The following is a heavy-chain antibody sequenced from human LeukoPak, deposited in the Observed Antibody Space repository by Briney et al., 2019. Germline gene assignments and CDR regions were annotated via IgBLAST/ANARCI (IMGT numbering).Heavy chain of an antibody. CDR1: GFTFSSYW. CDR2: IKQDGSEK. V-gene: IGHV3-7*01. CDR3: ARALRYIVVFDY. J-gene: IGHJ4*02. D-gene: IGHD3-9*01. Sequence: GGSLRLSCAASGFTFSSYWLSWLRQAQGQGLEWVANIKQDGSEKYYVNSVKGRFTISRGNAKNSLYLQMNSLRAEDTAVYYCARALRYIVVFDYWGQGALVTVSS.